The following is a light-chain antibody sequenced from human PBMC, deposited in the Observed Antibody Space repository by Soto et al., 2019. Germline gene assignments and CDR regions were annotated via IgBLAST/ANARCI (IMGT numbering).Light chain of an antibody. J-gene: IGKJ1*01. CDR1: QSISSW. CDR2: DAS. V-gene: IGKV1-5*01. CDR3: QQYNSYWT. Sequence: DIQMTQSPSTLSASEGDRVTITCRASQSISSWLAWYQQKPGKAPKLLIYDASSLESGVPSRFSGSGSGTEFTLTISSLQPDDFATYYCQQYNSYWTFGQGTKVAIK.